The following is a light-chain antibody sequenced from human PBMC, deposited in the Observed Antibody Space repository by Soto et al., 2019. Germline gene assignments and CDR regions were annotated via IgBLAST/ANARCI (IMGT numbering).Light chain of an antibody. CDR3: TSYTTSSTHWV. CDR2: EVS. Sequence: QSALTQPASVSGSPGQSITISCTGTSSDVGGYNYVSWYQQHPDKAPKLMIYEVSNRPSGVSNRFSGSKSGNTASLTISGLQAEDEADYYCTSYTTSSTHWVFGEGPSSPS. J-gene: IGLJ3*02. CDR1: SSDVGGYNY. V-gene: IGLV2-14*01.